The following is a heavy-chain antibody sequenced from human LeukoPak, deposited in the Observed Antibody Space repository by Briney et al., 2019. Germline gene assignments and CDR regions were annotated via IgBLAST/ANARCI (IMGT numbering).Heavy chain of an antibody. J-gene: IGHJ4*02. V-gene: IGHV3-48*03. CDR1: GFTFSSYE. CDR3: ARATHYYESSGYDY. Sequence: GSLRLSCAASGFTFSSYEMNWVRQAPGKGLEWVSYISSSGSTIYYADSVKGRFTISRDNAKNSLYLQMNSLRAEDTALYYCARATHYYESSGYDYWGQGTLVTVSS. CDR2: ISSSGSTI. D-gene: IGHD3-22*01.